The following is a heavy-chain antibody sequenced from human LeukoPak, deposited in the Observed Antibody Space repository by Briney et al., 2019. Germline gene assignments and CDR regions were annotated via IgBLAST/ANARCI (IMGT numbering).Heavy chain of an antibody. D-gene: IGHD6-13*01. CDR3: ARGAYSRYFDY. Sequence: GGSLRLSCAASGFTFSSYGMYWVRQAPGKGLEWVAVIWYDGSNKHYADSVKGRFTISRDNSKNTLYLQMNSLRAEDTAVYYCARGAYSRYFDYWGQGTLLTVSS. CDR1: GFTFSSYG. CDR2: IWYDGSNK. J-gene: IGHJ4*02. V-gene: IGHV3-33*01.